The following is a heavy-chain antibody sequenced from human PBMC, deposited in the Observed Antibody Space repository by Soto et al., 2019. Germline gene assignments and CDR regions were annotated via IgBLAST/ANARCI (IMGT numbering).Heavy chain of an antibody. V-gene: IGHV3-53*01. CDR1: GFTVSNTY. J-gene: IGHJ4*02. CDR3: AKGFSWNRVDX. CDR2: IYGGGRT. Sequence: PGGSLRLSFEASGFTVSNTYMSWIRQAPGRGMEWVPIIYGGGRTYYTDSVKGRFTISKGNSRNTVYLQMNSLRAEDTALYYCAKGFSWNRVDXWGQGTLVPVSX. D-gene: IGHD1-1*01.